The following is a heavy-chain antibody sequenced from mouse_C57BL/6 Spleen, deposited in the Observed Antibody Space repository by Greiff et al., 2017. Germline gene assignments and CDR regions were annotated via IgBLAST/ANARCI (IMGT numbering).Heavy chain of an antibody. D-gene: IGHD2-5*01. CDR1: GYTFTSYW. Sequence: QVQLQQPGAELVKPGASVKMSCKASGYTFTSYWITWVKQRPGQGLEWIGDIYPGSGSTNYNEKIKSKATLTVDTTSSTAYVHLSSLTSEDSAVSYSARKDYSNYREYYFDCWGQGTTLTVSS. CDR2: IYPGSGST. V-gene: IGHV1-55*01. J-gene: IGHJ2*01. CDR3: ARKDYSNYREYYFDC.